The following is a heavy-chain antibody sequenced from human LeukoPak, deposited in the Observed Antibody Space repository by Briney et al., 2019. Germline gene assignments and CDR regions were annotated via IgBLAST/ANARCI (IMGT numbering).Heavy chain of an antibody. V-gene: IGHV4-38-2*02. CDR3: ARDFDYYDSSGYYFGAFDI. D-gene: IGHD3-22*01. Sequence: SETLSLTCTVSGYSISSGYYWGWIRQPPGKGLEWIGSIYHSGSTYYNPSLKSRVTTSVDTSKNQFSLKLSSVTAADTAVYYCARDFDYYDSSGYYFGAFDIWGQGTMVTVSS. CDR2: IYHSGST. CDR1: GYSISSGYY. J-gene: IGHJ3*02.